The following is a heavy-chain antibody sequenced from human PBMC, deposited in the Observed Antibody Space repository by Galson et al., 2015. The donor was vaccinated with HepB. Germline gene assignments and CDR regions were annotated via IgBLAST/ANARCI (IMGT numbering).Heavy chain of an antibody. D-gene: IGHD3-3*01. CDR1: GFTFSSYA. CDR2: ISGSGGST. V-gene: IGHV3-23*01. Sequence: SLRLSCAASGFTFSSYAMSWVRQAPGKGLEWVSAISGSGGSTYYADSVKGRFTISRDNSKNTLYLQMNSLRAEDTAVYYCAKDRAIFGVVTAFDYWGQGTLVTVSS. CDR3: AKDRAIFGVVTAFDY. J-gene: IGHJ4*02.